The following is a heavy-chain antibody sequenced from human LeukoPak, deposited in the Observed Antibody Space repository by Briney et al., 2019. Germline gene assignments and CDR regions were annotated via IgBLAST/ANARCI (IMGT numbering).Heavy chain of an antibody. Sequence: GGSLRLSCAASGFTFRGSAMSWVRQAPGKGLEWVSAISNNGGYTYYADSVQGRFTISRDNSKSTLCLQMNSLRAEDTAVYYCAKQLGYCSDGSCYFPYWGQGTLVTVSS. CDR2: ISNNGGYT. J-gene: IGHJ4*02. CDR1: GFTFRGSA. V-gene: IGHV3-23*01. D-gene: IGHD2-15*01. CDR3: AKQLGYCSDGSCYFPY.